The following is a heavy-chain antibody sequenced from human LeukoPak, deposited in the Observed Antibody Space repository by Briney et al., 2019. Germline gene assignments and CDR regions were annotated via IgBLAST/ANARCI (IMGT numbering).Heavy chain of an antibody. J-gene: IGHJ4*02. Sequence: GGSLRLSCAASGFTFSSYAMHWVRQAPGKGLEWVAVISYDGSNKYYADSVKGRFTISRDNSKNTLCLQMNSLRAEDTAVYYCARDRRADYYDSSGLFDYWGQGTLVTVSS. V-gene: IGHV3-30*04. CDR3: ARDRRADYYDSSGLFDY. CDR2: ISYDGSNK. CDR1: GFTFSSYA. D-gene: IGHD3-22*01.